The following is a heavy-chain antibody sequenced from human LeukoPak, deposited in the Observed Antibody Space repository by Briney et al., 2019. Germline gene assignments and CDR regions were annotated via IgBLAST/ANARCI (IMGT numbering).Heavy chain of an antibody. Sequence: SETLSLTCTVSGGSISSGGYYWSWIRQPPGKGLEWIGEINHSGSTNYNPSLKSRVTISVDTSKNQFSLKLSSVTAADTAVYYCARGSRIAVAGNRGRYYFDYWGQGTLVTVSS. V-gene: IGHV4-39*07. J-gene: IGHJ4*02. CDR3: ARGSRIAVAGNRGRYYFDY. CDR2: INHSGST. CDR1: GGSISSGGYY. D-gene: IGHD6-19*01.